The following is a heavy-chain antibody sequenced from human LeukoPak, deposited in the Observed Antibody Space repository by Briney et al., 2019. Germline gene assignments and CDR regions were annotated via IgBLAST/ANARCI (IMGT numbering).Heavy chain of an antibody. V-gene: IGHV3-21*01. CDR1: GFTFSSYS. D-gene: IGHD3-22*01. CDR3: ASRGYYYDSSGYFNFDY. J-gene: IGHJ4*02. Sequence: GGSLRLSCAASGFTFSSYSMNWVRQAPGKGLEWVSSISSSSSYIYYADPVKGRFTISRDNAKNSLYLQMNSLRAEDTAVYYCASRGYYYDSSGYFNFDYWGQGTLVTVSS. CDR2: ISSSSSYI.